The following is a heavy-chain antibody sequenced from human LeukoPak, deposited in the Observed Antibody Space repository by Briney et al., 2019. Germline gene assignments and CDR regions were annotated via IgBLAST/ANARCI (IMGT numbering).Heavy chain of an antibody. D-gene: IGHD6-13*01. CDR2: IDGSGVGT. CDR3: TKGAAAGPKYFQH. V-gene: IGHV3-23*01. CDR1: GFTFSSYV. Sequence: GGSLRLSCAASGFTFSSYVMRWVRQAPGKGLEWVSTIDGSGVGTYYADSVKGRFTISRDSSKSTLYPHMNSLRAEDTAVYYCTKGAAAGPKYFQHWGQGTLVTVSS. J-gene: IGHJ1*01.